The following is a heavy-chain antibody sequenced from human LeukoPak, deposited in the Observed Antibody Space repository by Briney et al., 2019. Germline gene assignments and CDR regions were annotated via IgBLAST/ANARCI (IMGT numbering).Heavy chain of an antibody. Sequence: GASVKVSCKASGYTFTGYYMHWVRQAPGQGLEWMGIINPSGGSTSYAQKFQGRVTMTRDTSTSTVYMELSSLRSEDTAVYYCARVRRITIFGNAFDIWGQGTMVTVSS. D-gene: IGHD3-3*01. J-gene: IGHJ3*02. V-gene: IGHV1-46*01. CDR2: INPSGGST. CDR3: ARVRRITIFGNAFDI. CDR1: GYTFTGYY.